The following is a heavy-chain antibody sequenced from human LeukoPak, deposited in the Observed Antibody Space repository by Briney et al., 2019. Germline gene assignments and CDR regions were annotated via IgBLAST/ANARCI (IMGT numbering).Heavy chain of an antibody. J-gene: IGHJ4*02. V-gene: IGHV4-39*07. CDR1: GDSISSSSYY. CDR3: ARHRSPKGSFDY. Sequence: SETLSLTCTVSGDSISSSSYYWGWIRQPPGKGLEWIGSIYYSGSTYYNPSLKSRVTISVDTSKNQFSLKLSSVTAADTAVYYCARHRSPKGSFDYWGQGTLVTVSS. CDR2: IYYSGST.